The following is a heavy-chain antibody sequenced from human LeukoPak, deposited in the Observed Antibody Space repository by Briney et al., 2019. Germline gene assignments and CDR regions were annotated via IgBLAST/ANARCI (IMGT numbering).Heavy chain of an antibody. CDR2: INPSGGST. J-gene: IGHJ4*02. CDR3: ARGKNDILTGYRSGFFDY. D-gene: IGHD3-9*01. Sequence: ASVTVSCKASGYTFTSYYMHWVRQAPGQGLEWMGIINPSGGSTSYAQKFQGRVTMTRDTSTSTVYMELSSLRSEDTAVYYCARGKNDILTGYRSGFFDYWGQGTLVTVSS. CDR1: GYTFTSYY. V-gene: IGHV1-46*01.